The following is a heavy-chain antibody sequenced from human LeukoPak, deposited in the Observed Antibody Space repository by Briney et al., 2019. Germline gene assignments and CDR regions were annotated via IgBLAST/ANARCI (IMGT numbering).Heavy chain of an antibody. Sequence: PGGSLRLSCAASGFTFSSYAMSWVRQAPGKGLEWVSAISGSGGSTYYADSVKGRFTISRDNSKNTLYLQMNSLRAEDTAVYYCAKDQDFWSGYSWFDAFDIWGQGTMVTVSS. CDR1: GFTFSSYA. CDR3: AKDQDFWSGYSWFDAFDI. V-gene: IGHV3-23*01. CDR2: ISGSGGST. D-gene: IGHD3-3*01. J-gene: IGHJ3*02.